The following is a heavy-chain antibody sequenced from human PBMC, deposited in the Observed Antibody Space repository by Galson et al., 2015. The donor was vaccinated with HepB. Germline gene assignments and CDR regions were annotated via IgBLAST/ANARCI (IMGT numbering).Heavy chain of an antibody. D-gene: IGHD1-26*01. CDR2: ISYDGSNK. J-gene: IGHJ4*02. V-gene: IGHV3-30*18. CDR3: AKDRGSIEIDY. Sequence: SLRLSCAASGFPFSSHGMHWARQAPGKGLEWVAVISYDGSNKYYADSVKGRFTISRDNSKNTLYLQMNSLRAEDTAVYYCAKDRGSIEIDYWGQGTLVTVSS. CDR1: GFPFSSHG.